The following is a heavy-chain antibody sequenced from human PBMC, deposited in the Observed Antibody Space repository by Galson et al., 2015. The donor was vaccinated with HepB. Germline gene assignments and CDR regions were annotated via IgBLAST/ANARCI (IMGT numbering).Heavy chain of an antibody. CDR3: AKGYGLFDS. J-gene: IGHJ5*01. CDR1: GFAFHSHA. CDR2: ITGNGDRT. V-gene: IGHV3-23*01. D-gene: IGHD5-18*01. Sequence: SLRLSCAASGFAFHSHAMSWAPQAPGRELEWIPGITGNGDRTFYADSVKGRFPVSKDNSNNMLYLQMNSLRAEDAGLYFCAKGYGLFDSWGQGILVTVSS.